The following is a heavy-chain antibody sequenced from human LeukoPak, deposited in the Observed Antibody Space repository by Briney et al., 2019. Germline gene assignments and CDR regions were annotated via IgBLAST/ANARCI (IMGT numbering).Heavy chain of an antibody. J-gene: IGHJ5*02. CDR3: ARERPYSLWFGEYNWFDP. CDR2: TYYRSKWYN. CDR1: GDSVSSNSAA. V-gene: IGHV6-1*01. D-gene: IGHD3-10*01. Sequence: SQTLSLTCAISGDSVSSNSAAWNWIRQSPSRGLEWLGRTYYRSKWYNDYAVSVKSRITINPDTSKNQFSLQLNSVTPEDTAVYYCARERPYSLWFGEYNWFDPWGQGTLVTVSS.